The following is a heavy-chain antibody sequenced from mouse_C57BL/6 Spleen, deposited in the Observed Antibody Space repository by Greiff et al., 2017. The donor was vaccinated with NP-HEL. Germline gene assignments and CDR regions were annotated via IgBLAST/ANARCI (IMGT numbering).Heavy chain of an antibody. V-gene: IGHV1-54*01. CDR1: GYAFTNYL. J-gene: IGHJ2*01. D-gene: IGHD1-1*01. CDR2: INPGSGGT. CDR3: ARDYYGSSL. Sequence: VQLQQSGAELVRPGTSVKVSCKASGYAFTNYLIEWVKQRPGQGLEWIGVINPGSGGTNYNEKFKGKATLTADKSSSTAYMQLSSLTSEDSAVYFCARDYYGSSLWGQGTTLTVSS.